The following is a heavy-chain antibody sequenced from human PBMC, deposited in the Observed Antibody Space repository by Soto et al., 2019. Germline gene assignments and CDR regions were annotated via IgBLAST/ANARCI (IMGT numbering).Heavy chain of an antibody. D-gene: IGHD6-13*01. V-gene: IGHV3-21*01. Sequence: TGGSLRLSCAASGFTFRSFTMNWVRQAPGKGLEWVSTISSNSAYIYYTDALRGRFTISRDNAKNSLHLQMNSLRAEDTAVYYCTRDASRDSSARGWFDPWGPGTLVTVSS. CDR1: GFTFRSFT. CDR3: TRDASRDSSARGWFDP. J-gene: IGHJ5*02. CDR2: ISSNSAYI.